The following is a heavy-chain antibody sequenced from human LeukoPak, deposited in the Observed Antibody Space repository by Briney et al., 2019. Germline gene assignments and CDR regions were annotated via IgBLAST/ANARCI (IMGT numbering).Heavy chain of an antibody. CDR2: ISGSGGST. CDR1: GFTFDDYG. D-gene: IGHD5-24*01. CDR3: ASVLRVEMATMG. J-gene: IGHJ4*02. V-gene: IGHV3-23*01. Sequence: QAGGSLRLSCAASGFTFDDYGMSWVRQAPGKGLEWVSAISGSGGSTYYADSVKGRFTISRDNSKNTLYLQMNSLRAEDTAVYYCASVLRVEMATMGWGQGTLVTVSS.